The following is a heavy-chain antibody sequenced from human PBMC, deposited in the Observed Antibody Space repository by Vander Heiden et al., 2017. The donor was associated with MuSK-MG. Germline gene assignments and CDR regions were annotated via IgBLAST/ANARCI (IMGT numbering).Heavy chain of an antibody. V-gene: IGHV1-69*06. Sequence: QVQLVQSGAEVKKPGSSVKVSCKASGGTFSSYAISWVRQAPGQGLEWMGGIIPIFGTANYAQKFQGRVTITADKSTSTAYMEMSSLRSEDTAVYYCARGDVVGPAAIGWWFDPWGQGTLVTVSS. D-gene: IGHD2-2*01. CDR2: IIPIFGTA. CDR3: ARGDVVGPAAIGWWFDP. J-gene: IGHJ5*02. CDR1: GGTFSSYA.